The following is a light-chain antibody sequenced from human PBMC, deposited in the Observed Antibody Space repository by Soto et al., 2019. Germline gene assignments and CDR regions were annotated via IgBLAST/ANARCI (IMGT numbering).Light chain of an antibody. CDR2: GAS. CDR3: QQLNNFPRT. Sequence: DIQLTQSPSFLSASVGDRVIITCRGSQGISSYLAWYQQRPGKAPKLLMYGASTLQSGVPSRFSGSASGTTFTLTINNLQPEDFATYYCQQLNNFPRTFGQGTKVE. V-gene: IGKV1-9*01. CDR1: QGISSY. J-gene: IGKJ1*01.